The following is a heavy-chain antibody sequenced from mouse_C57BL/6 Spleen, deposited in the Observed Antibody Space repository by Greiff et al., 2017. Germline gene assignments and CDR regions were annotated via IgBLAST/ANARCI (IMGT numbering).Heavy chain of an antibody. J-gene: IGHJ4*01. CDR2: ISNGGGST. V-gene: IGHV5-12*01. CDR3: ARRENYYAMDY. Sequence: EVKLMESGGGLVQPGGSLKLSCAASGFTFSDYYMYWVRQTPEKRLEWVAYISNGGGSTYYPDTVKGRFTISRDNAKNTLYLQMSRLKSEDTAMYYCARRENYYAMDYWGQGTSVTVSS. CDR1: GFTFSDYY.